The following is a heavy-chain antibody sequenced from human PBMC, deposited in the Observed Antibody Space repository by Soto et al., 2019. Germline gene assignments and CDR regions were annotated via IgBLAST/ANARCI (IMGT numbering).Heavy chain of an antibody. V-gene: IGHV3-53*01. D-gene: IGHD3-16*01. CDR1: NSIGSNNY. J-gene: IGHJ4*02. Sequence: PXGALRLTSAAYNSIGSNNYMSWVRQAPGKGLEWVSLIYSGGGTNYADAVKGRFTISRDNSRNTLYLQMDSLRADDSAVYYCATLSVGGSGTNYDSFHDWGQGTLVTVSS. CDR2: IYSGGGT. CDR3: ATLSVGGSGTNYDSFHD.